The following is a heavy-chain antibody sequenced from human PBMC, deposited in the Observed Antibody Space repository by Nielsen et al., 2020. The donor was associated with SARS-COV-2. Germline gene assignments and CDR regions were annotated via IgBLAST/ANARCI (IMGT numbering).Heavy chain of an antibody. CDR2: IWYDGSNK. Sequence: GESLKISCAASGFTFSSYGMHWVRQAPGKGLEWVAVIWYDGSNKYYADSVKGRFTISRDNSKNTLYLQMNSLRAEDTAVYYCARDPRQLAIFDYWSQGTLVTVSS. V-gene: IGHV3-33*01. CDR3: ARDPRQLAIFDY. D-gene: IGHD6-6*01. CDR1: GFTFSSYG. J-gene: IGHJ4*02.